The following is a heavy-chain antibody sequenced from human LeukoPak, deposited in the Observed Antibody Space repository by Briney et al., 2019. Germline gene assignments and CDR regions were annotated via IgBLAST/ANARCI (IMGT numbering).Heavy chain of an antibody. Sequence: PGGSLRLSCVASGFTFSTSWVTWVRQAPGKGLEWVANIDKHGSGKYYVVSVKGRFAISRDYAGNSVFLQMNSLRAEDTSVYYCARDAGWGYYDLWGQGTPVTVSS. CDR2: IDKHGSGK. D-gene: IGHD1-26*01. V-gene: IGHV3-7*01. CDR3: ARDAGWGYYDL. J-gene: IGHJ4*02. CDR1: GFTFSTSW.